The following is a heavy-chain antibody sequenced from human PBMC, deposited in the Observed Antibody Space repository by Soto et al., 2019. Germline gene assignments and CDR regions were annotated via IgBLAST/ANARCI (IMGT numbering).Heavy chain of an antibody. V-gene: IGHV2-5*02. Sequence: QITLKESGPTLVKPTQTLMLTCTFSGFSLSTSGVGVGWIRQPPGKALEWLALVYWDDDKRYSPSLKSRLTISKDTPKTQVVLTMTNTDPVDTATYSCAPSFYYYGSGGYYIHDYWGQGTLVTVSS. D-gene: IGHD3-10*01. J-gene: IGHJ4*02. CDR2: VYWDDDK. CDR3: APSFYYYGSGGYYIHDY. CDR1: GFSLSTSGVG.